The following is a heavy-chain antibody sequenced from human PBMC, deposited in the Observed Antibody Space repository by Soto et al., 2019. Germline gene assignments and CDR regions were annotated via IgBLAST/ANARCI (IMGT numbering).Heavy chain of an antibody. J-gene: IGHJ3*01. CDR1: GFTFNYYW. CDR3: ARGDKGGFDL. V-gene: IGHV3-74*01. D-gene: IGHD2-21*02. Sequence: EVQLVESEGGLVQRGGSLRLSCAASGFTFNYYWMHWVRQAPGQGLVWVSHIHSDGSSTTYADSVKGRFTISRDNDRNTLYLQMTSRRAEDTAVYYCARGDKGGFDLWGQGTTVTVSS. CDR2: IHSDGSST.